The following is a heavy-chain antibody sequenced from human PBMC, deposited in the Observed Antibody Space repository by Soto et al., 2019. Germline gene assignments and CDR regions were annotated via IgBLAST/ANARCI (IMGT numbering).Heavy chain of an antibody. V-gene: IGHV3-30-3*01. CDR3: ARGLTSNYVY. CDR2: ISYDGSNK. D-gene: IGHD4-4*01. J-gene: IGHJ4*02. Sequence: GGSLRLSCAASGFTFSSYAMHWVRRAPGKGLEWVAVISYDGSNKYYADSVKGRFTISRDNSKNTLYLQMNSLRAEDTAVYYCARGLTSNYVYWGQGTLVTVSS. CDR1: GFTFSSYA.